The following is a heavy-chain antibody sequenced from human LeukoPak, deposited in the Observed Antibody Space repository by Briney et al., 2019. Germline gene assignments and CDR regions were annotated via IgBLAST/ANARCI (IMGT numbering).Heavy chain of an antibody. CDR3: ARTHGVGATHFQH. CDR1: GGSISSSSYY. Sequence: PSETLSLTCTVSGGSISSSSYYWSWIRQPPGKGLEWIGYIYYSGSTNYNPSLKSRVTISVDTSKNQFSLKLSSVTAADTAVYYCARTHGVGATHFQHWGQGTLVTVSS. V-gene: IGHV4-61*01. D-gene: IGHD1-26*01. J-gene: IGHJ1*01. CDR2: IYYSGST.